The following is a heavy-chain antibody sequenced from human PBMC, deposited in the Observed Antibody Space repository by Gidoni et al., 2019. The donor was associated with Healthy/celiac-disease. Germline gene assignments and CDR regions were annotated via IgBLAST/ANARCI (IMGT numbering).Heavy chain of an antibody. CDR2: ISYDGSNK. Sequence: QVQLVESGGGVVQPGRSLRLSCAAAGFTFSSYGMHWVRQAPGKGLEWVAVISYDGSNKYYADSVKGRFTISRDNSKNTLYLQMNSLRAEDTAVYYCAKDLRTSSGVNLFYYYGMDVWGQGTTVTVSS. CDR3: AKDLRTSSGVNLFYYYGMDV. CDR1: GFTFSSYG. V-gene: IGHV3-30*18. J-gene: IGHJ6*02. D-gene: IGHD3-22*01.